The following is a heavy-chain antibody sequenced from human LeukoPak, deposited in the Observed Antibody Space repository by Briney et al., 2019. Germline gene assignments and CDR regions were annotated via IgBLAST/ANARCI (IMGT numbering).Heavy chain of an antibody. CDR3: ASPELTYSSSWYSH. Sequence: GGSLRLSCAASGFTFSSCWIHWVRQAPGKGLVWVSRINSDGSNTDYADSVKGRFTISRDNAKNTLYLQMNSLRAEDTAVYYCASPELTYSSSWYSHWGQGTLVTVSS. CDR2: INSDGSNT. V-gene: IGHV3-74*01. CDR1: GFTFSSCW. J-gene: IGHJ4*02. D-gene: IGHD6-13*01.